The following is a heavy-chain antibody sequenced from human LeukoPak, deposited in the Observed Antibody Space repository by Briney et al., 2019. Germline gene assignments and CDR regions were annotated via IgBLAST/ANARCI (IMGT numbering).Heavy chain of an antibody. V-gene: IGHV3-30*03. Sequence: GGSLRLSCAASGFTFSSYGMHWVRQAPGKGLEWVAVISYDGSNKYYADSVKGRFTISRDNSKNTLYLQMNSLRAEDTAVYYCARESGSGYPDYWGQGTLVTVSS. CDR3: ARESGSGYPDY. CDR1: GFTFSSYG. J-gene: IGHJ4*02. D-gene: IGHD5-12*01. CDR2: ISYDGSNK.